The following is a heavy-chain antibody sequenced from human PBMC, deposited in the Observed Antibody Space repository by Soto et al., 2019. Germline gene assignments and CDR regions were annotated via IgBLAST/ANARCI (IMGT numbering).Heavy chain of an antibody. Sequence: ASVKVSCKASGYSFTSYGISWVRQAPGQRLEWMGWINAGNGNTKYSQKFQGRVTITRDTSASTAYMELSSLRSEDTAVYYCASSPIFCGGDCYSGAFDIWGQGTMVTVSS. D-gene: IGHD2-21*02. V-gene: IGHV1-3*01. CDR3: ASSPIFCGGDCYSGAFDI. CDR2: INAGNGNT. CDR1: GYSFTSYG. J-gene: IGHJ3*02.